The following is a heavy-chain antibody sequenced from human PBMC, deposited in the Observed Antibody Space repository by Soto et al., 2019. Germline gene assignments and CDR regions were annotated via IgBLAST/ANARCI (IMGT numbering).Heavy chain of an antibody. J-gene: IGHJ6*02. CDR3: ARSIAVDGSVGPGGGYYYYGMDV. CDR1: GYTFTSYG. D-gene: IGHD6-19*01. Sequence: GASVKVSCKASGYTFTSYGISWVRQAPGQGLEWMGWISAYNGNTNYAQKLQGRVTMTTDTSTSTAYMELRSLRSDDTAVYYCARSIAVDGSVGPGGGYYYYGMDVWGQGTTVTVSS. V-gene: IGHV1-18*01. CDR2: ISAYNGNT.